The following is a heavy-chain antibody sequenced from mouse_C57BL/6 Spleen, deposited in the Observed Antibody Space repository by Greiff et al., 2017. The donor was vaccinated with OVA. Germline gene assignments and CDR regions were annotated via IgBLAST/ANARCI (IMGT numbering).Heavy chain of an antibody. D-gene: IGHD1-1*01. CDR3: TTDYYGSSYRAWFAY. J-gene: IGHJ3*01. Sequence: VQLQQSGAELVRPGASVKLSCTASGFNIKDDYMHWVKQRPEQGLEWIGWIDPENGDTEYASKFQGKATITADASSNTAYLQLSSLTSEDTAVYYCTTDYYGSSYRAWFAYWGQGTLVTVSA. CDR2: IDPENGDT. V-gene: IGHV14-4*01. CDR1: GFNIKDDY.